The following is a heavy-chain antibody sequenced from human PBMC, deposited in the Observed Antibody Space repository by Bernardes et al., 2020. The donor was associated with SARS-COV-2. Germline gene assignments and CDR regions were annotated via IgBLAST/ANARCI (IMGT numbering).Heavy chain of an antibody. D-gene: IGHD3-3*01. CDR1: GGSFSGYY. V-gene: IGHV4-34*01. CDR2: INHSGST. J-gene: IGHJ6*02. Sequence: SETLSLTCAVYGGSFSGYYWSWIRQPPGKGLEWIGEINHSGSTNYNPSLKSRVTISVDTSKNQFSLKLSSVTAADTAVYYCARAAPLYDFWSGYALSYGMDVWGQGTTVTVSS. CDR3: ARAAPLYDFWSGYALSYGMDV.